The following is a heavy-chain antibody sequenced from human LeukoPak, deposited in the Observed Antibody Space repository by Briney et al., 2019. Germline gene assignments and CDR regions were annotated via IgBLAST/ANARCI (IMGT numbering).Heavy chain of an antibody. CDR3: AKTYYYGSGSPADAFDF. D-gene: IGHD3-10*01. V-gene: IGHV5-51*01. Sequence: GESLKISCKGSGYSFNSYWIGWVRQMPGKGLEWMGIIYSGDSDTDTRYSPSFQGQVTISVDKSISTAYLQWSSLKASDTAMYYCAKTYYYGSGSPADAFDFWGQGTMVTVSS. CDR1: GYSFNSYW. J-gene: IGHJ3*01. CDR2: IYSGDSDTDT.